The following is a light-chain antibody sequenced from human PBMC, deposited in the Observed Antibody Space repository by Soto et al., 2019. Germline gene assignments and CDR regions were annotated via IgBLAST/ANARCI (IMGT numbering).Light chain of an antibody. V-gene: IGKV1-9*01. J-gene: IGKJ3*01. CDR1: PGISSY. Sequence: DIQLTQSPSFLSASVGDRVTITCRASPGISSYLAWYQQKPGKVPELLIFSASTLVSGVPSRFSGSGSETEFTLTISSLQPEDSATYYCQRLNSYPFTFGPGTKVTLK. CDR3: QRLNSYPFT. CDR2: SAS.